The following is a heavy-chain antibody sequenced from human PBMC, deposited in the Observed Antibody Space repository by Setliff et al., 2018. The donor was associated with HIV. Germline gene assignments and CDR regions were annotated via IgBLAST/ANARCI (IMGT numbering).Heavy chain of an antibody. V-gene: IGHV3-66*02. CDR2: IYSGGGT. D-gene: IGHD2-15*01. CDR3: ARVVVPGDAFDI. Sequence: PGGSLRLSCAASGFTVSSNYMTWVRQAPGKGLEWVSVIYSGGGTYYADSVKGRFTISRDNSKNTLYLQMNSLRAEDTAVYYCARVVVPGDAFDIWGQGTMVTVSS. CDR1: GFTVSSNY. J-gene: IGHJ3*02.